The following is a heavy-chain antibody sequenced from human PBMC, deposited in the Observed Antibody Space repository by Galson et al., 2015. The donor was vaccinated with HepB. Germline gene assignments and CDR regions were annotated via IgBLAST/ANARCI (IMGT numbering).Heavy chain of an antibody. D-gene: IGHD6-13*01. V-gene: IGHV4-59*01. CDR2: IYYSGST. CDR3: ARDVHHIAAAGETPYYFDY. J-gene: IGHJ4*02. Sequence: EWIGYIYYSGSTNYNPSLKSRVTISVDTSKNQFSLKLSSVTAADTAVYYCARDVHHIAAAGETPYYFDYWGQGTLVTVSS.